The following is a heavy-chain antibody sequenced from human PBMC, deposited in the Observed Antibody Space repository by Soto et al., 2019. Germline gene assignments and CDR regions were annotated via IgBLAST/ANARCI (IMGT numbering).Heavy chain of an antibody. CDR1: GFTFGDYA. D-gene: IGHD1-7*01. Sequence: GESLKISCTTSGFTFGDYAMSWFRQAPGKGLEWVGFIRTKAYGGTTEYAASVKGRFTISRDDSKSIAYLQMNSLKTEDTAVYYCSRPPTGTTRFRDWFDPWGQGTLVTVSS. V-gene: IGHV3-49*03. CDR3: SRPPTGTTRFRDWFDP. J-gene: IGHJ5*02. CDR2: IRTKAYGGTT.